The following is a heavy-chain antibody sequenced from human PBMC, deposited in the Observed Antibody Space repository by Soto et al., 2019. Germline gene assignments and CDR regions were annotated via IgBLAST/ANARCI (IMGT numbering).Heavy chain of an antibody. V-gene: IGHV3-30-3*01. Sequence: GGSLRLSCAASGFIFSSYAMHWVRQAPGRGLEWVAVISYDGSNKYYPEPVKGRFTISKDDSKNTVYLQMNSLRADDTAVYYCAREEGYSTYYYHGMDVWGQGTTVTSP. J-gene: IGHJ6*02. CDR1: GFIFSSYA. CDR2: ISYDGSNK. CDR3: AREEGYSTYYYHGMDV. D-gene: IGHD2-8*01.